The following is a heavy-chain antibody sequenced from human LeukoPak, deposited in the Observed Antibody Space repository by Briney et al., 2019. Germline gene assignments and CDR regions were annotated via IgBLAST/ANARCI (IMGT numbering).Heavy chain of an antibody. CDR3: ATHRSSLVRGVIIDY. Sequence: GGSLRLSCAASGFTFSSYGMHWVRQAPGRGLEWVAVISYDGSNKYYADSVKGRFTISRDNSKNKLYLQMNSLRAEDTAVYYCATHRSSLVRGVIIDYWGQGTLVTVSS. CDR1: GFTFSSYG. V-gene: IGHV3-30*03. CDR2: ISYDGSNK. J-gene: IGHJ4*02. D-gene: IGHD3-10*01.